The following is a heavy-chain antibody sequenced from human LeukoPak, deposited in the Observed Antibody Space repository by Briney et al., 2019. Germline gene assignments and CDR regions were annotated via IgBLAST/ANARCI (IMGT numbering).Heavy chain of an antibody. J-gene: IGHJ4*02. Sequence: GGSLRLSCAASGFTFSSCSMNWVRQAPGKGLEWVSSITSSGAYKNYADSVKGRFTISRDNAKNSLYLQMNSLRAEDTAVYYCARDTSGQDWGQGTLVTVSS. D-gene: IGHD5-12*01. CDR3: ARDTSGQD. CDR1: GFTFSSCS. V-gene: IGHV3-21*01. CDR2: ITSSGAYK.